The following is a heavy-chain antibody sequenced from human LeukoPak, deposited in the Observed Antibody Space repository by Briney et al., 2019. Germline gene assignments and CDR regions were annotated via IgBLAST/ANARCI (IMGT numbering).Heavy chain of an antibody. CDR1: GFTFSSYW. CDR2: IKQDGSEK. V-gene: IGHV3-7*01. D-gene: IGHD3-3*01. CDR3: ARGGGLRFLEWLLYQDAFDI. J-gene: IGHJ3*02. Sequence: GGSLRLSCAASGFTFSSYWMSWVRQAPGKGLEWVANIKQDGSEKYYVDSVKGRFTISRDNAKNPLYLQMNSLRAEDTAVYYCARGGGLRFLEWLLYQDAFDIWGQGTMVTVSS.